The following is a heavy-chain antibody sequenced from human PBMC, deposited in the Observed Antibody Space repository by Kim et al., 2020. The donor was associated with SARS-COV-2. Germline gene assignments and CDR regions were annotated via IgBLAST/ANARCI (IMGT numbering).Heavy chain of an antibody. CDR2: INSDGSST. CDR3: AREGYSSSWYVLGGYYYGMDV. J-gene: IGHJ6*02. D-gene: IGHD6-13*01. V-gene: IGHV3-74*01. CDR1: GFTFSSYW. Sequence: GGSLRLSCAASGFTFSSYWMHWVRQAPGKGLVWVSRINSDGSSTSYADSVKGRFTISRDNAKNTLYLQMNSLRAEDTAVYYCAREGYSSSWYVLGGYYYGMDVWGQGTTVTDSS.